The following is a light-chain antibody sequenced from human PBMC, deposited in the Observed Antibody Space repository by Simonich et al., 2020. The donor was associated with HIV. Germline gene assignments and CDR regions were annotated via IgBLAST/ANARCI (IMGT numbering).Light chain of an antibody. Sequence: QSALTQPASVSGSPGQSITISCTGTSGDVGGYKYVSWYPHHPGKPPKLMIFDVTRRPSGVSNRFSGSKSGNTASRTISGLQAEDEADYYCSSYTSISTWVFGGGTKLTVL. J-gene: IGLJ3*02. CDR1: SGDVGGYKY. V-gene: IGLV2-14*03. CDR3: SSYTSISTWV. CDR2: DVT.